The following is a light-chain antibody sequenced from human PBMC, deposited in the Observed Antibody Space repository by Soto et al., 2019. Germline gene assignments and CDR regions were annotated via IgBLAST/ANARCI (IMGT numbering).Light chain of an antibody. V-gene: IGLV2-14*01. Sequence: QSALTQPASVSGSPGQSITISCTGTSSDIGTYKYVSWFQHQPGKAPKLIIFEVSNRPSGISDRFSGFKSANTAYLTISGVQPEDEADYHCSSYTTIKTVVFGGGTKLTVL. CDR1: SSDIGTYKY. CDR3: SSYTTIKTVV. CDR2: EVS. J-gene: IGLJ2*01.